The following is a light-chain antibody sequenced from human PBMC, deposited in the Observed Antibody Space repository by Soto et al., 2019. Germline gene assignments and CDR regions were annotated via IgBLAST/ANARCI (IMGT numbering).Light chain of an antibody. J-gene: IGKJ4*01. Sequence: EIVLTQSPGTLSLSTGERATLSCRASQSVTSSYLAWYQQKPGQAPRLLIYGASSRATGIPDRFSGSGSGTDFTLTISRLEPEDFAVYYCQQYSNSPLTFGGGTKVEIK. CDR1: QSVTSSY. CDR2: GAS. CDR3: QQYSNSPLT. V-gene: IGKV3-20*01.